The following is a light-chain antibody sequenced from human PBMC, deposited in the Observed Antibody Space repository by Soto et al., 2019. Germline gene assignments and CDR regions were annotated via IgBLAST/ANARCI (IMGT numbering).Light chain of an antibody. V-gene: IGKV1-39*01. CDR2: GTS. CDR1: ENIFSY. Sequence: DIQMTQSPSSLSASVGDRVTITCRASENIFSYVNWYQQKSGNAPKLLIFGTSSLHSGVPSGFSGSGSGTDFTLTISSLQHEDFATYYCQQSYSTPLTFGGGTKVDIK. CDR3: QQSYSTPLT. J-gene: IGKJ4*01.